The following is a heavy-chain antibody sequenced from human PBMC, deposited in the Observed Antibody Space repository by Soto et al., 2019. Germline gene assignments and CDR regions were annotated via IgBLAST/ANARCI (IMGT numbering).Heavy chain of an antibody. D-gene: IGHD5-12*01. J-gene: IGHJ6*02. CDR2: ISSSSRTI. V-gene: IGHV3-48*01. Sequence: EVQLVESGGGLVQPGGSLRLSCAASGFTFSSYSMNWVRQAPGKGLEWVSYISSSSRTIYYADSVKGRFTISRDNAKNSLYLQMNSLRAEDTAVYYCARADSGYAHGYYYYGMDVWGLGTTVTVSS. CDR3: ARADSGYAHGYYYYGMDV. CDR1: GFTFSSYS.